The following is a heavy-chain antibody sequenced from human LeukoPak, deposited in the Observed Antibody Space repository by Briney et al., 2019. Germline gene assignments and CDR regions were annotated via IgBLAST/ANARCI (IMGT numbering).Heavy chain of an antibody. CDR3: TRDTGTTGEVKFDP. Sequence: SETLSLTCAVYGVSFSDYYWNWIRQPPGKGLEWIGEITHSGSTTYNPSLKSRVTMSVDTSKSQFSLNLMSVTAADTAVYYCTRDTGTTGEVKFDPWGQGALVTVSS. CDR1: GVSFSDYY. V-gene: IGHV4-34*01. D-gene: IGHD4-17*01. J-gene: IGHJ5*02. CDR2: ITHSGST.